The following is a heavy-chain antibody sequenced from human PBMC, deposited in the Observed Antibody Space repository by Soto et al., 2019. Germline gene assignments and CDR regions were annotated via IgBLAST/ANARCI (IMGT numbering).Heavy chain of an antibody. D-gene: IGHD3-10*01. CDR1: GFTFSSYA. V-gene: IGHV3-23*01. CDR2: IGGGGVDT. CDR3: ARKGWFGVSLNSYDMDV. J-gene: IGHJ6*02. Sequence: EVQVSESGGGLVRPGGSLRLSCTASGFTFSSYAMRWFRQPPGKGLEYVAVIGGGGVDTYYADSVKGRFTISRDNSKNTLELQMNSLRVEDTAVYYCARKGWFGVSLNSYDMDVWGQGTTVTISS.